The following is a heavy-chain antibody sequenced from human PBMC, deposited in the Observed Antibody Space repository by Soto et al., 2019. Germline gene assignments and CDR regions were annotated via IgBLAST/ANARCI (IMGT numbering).Heavy chain of an antibody. CDR3: ARDPVAGTSAPYHYFDY. Sequence: QVQLVQSGAEVKKPVASVKVSCKASGYTFTSYYMHWVRQAPGQGLEWMGIINPSGGSTSYAQKFQGRVTMTRDTSTSTVYIELSSLRSEDTAVYYCARDPVAGTSAPYHYFDYWGQGTLVTVSS. V-gene: IGHV1-46*01. CDR2: INPSGGST. CDR1: GYTFTSYY. J-gene: IGHJ4*02. D-gene: IGHD6-19*01.